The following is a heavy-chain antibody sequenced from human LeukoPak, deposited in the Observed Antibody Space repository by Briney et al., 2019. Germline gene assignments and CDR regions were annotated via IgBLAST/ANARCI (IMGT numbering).Heavy chain of an antibody. Sequence: SETLSLTCTVSGGSISSGNYYWSWIRQHPGKGLEWIGNICYSGSIYYNPSLKSRVTISVDTSKNQFSLKLSSVTAADTAVYYCARVGTTGRDDFLNWGQGTLVTVSS. D-gene: IGHD3-9*01. CDR2: ICYSGSI. J-gene: IGHJ4*02. V-gene: IGHV4-30-4*08. CDR1: GGSISSGNYY. CDR3: ARVGTTGRDDFLN.